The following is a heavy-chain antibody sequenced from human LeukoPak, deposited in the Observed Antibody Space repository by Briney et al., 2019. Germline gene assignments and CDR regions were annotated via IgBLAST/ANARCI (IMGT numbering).Heavy chain of an antibody. J-gene: IGHJ6*02. V-gene: IGHV4-59*01. Sequence: SETLSLTCTVSGGSISSYYWSWIRQPPGKGLEWIGYIYYSGSTNYNPSLKSRVTISVDTSKNQFSLKLSSVTAADTAVYYCAREPYYYGSSGYSFGMDVWGQGTTVTVSS. CDR1: GGSISSYY. D-gene: IGHD3-22*01. CDR2: IYYSGST. CDR3: AREPYYYGSSGYSFGMDV.